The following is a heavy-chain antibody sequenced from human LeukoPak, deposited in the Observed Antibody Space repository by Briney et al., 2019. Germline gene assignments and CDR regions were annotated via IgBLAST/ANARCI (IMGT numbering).Heavy chain of an antibody. Sequence: PSETLSLTCTVPGASISNYYWSWIRQPPGKGLEVIGYIYYSGSTNYNPSLKSRFTISLDTSKNQVSLKLSSVTAADTAVYYCAPDIGSRGWYWFDPWGQGTLVTVSS. CDR3: APDIGSRGWYWFDP. D-gene: IGHD6-19*01. CDR1: GASISNYY. V-gene: IGHV4-59*01. CDR2: IYYSGST. J-gene: IGHJ5*02.